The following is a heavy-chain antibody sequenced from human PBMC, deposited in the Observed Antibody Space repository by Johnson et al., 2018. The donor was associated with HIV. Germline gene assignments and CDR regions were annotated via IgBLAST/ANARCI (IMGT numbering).Heavy chain of an antibody. Sequence: QVQLVESGGGLVKPGGSLRLSCAASRFIFSDYYMSWIRQAPGKGLEWVSYISSSGSIGYADSVKGRFTISRDNAKNSLYLQMNSLRAEDTALYYCAKVLYDFWSGYYGAFDIWGQGTMVTVSS. V-gene: IGHV3-11*01. J-gene: IGHJ3*02. CDR3: AKVLYDFWSGYYGAFDI. CDR2: ISSSGSI. CDR1: RFIFSDYY. D-gene: IGHD3-3*01.